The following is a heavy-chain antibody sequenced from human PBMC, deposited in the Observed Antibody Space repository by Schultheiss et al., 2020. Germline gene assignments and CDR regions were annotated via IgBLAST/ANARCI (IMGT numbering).Heavy chain of an antibody. CDR2: IYHSGST. J-gene: IGHJ4*02. CDR3: ARDQVGGRSSPFDY. D-gene: IGHD3-10*01. V-gene: IGHV4-34*01. CDR1: GGSFSGYY. Sequence: SETMPLTCAVYGGSFSGYYWSWIRQPPGKGLEWIGEIYHSGSTNYNPSLKSRVTISVDTSKNQFSLKLSSVTAADTAVYYCARDQVGGRSSPFDYWGQGTLVTVSS.